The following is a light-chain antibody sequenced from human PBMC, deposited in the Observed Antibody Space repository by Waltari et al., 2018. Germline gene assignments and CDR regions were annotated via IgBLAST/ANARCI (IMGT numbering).Light chain of an antibody. CDR3: QKYNSVPYT. CDR2: AAS. Sequence: DIQMTQSPSSLSASVGDRVTITCRASQDISNSLAWYQQKPGKVPKLLISAASTLQSGVPSRFSGSGSGTDFTLTICSLQPEDVATYYCQKYNSVPYTFGQGTKLEIK. CDR1: QDISNS. J-gene: IGKJ2*01. V-gene: IGKV1-27*01.